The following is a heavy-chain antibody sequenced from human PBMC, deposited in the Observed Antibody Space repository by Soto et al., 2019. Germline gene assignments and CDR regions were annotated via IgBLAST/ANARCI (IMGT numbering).Heavy chain of an antibody. Sequence: SETLSLTCTVSGGSISSSSYYWGWIRQPPGKGLEWIGSIYYSGSTYYNPSLKSRVTISVDTSKNQFSLKLSSVTAADTAVYYCARLLGYYFEYWGQGTLVTVSS. CDR3: ARLLGYYFEY. J-gene: IGHJ4*02. D-gene: IGHD1-26*01. V-gene: IGHV4-39*01. CDR1: GGSISSSSYY. CDR2: IYYSGST.